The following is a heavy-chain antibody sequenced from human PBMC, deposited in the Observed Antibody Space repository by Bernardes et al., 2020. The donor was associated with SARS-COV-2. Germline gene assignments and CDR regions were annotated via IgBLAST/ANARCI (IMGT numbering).Heavy chain of an antibody. CDR2: INHSGST. Sequence: SETLSLTCAVYGGSFSGSYWSWIRQPPGTGLEWIGEINHSGSTNYNPSLKSRVTISVDTSKNQFSLKLSSVTAADTAVYYCARVVVPAAIPRIQSKWFEPWGQGNLVTV. CDR1: GGSFSGSY. V-gene: IGHV4-34*01. J-gene: IGHJ5*02. D-gene: IGHD2-2*02. CDR3: ARVVVPAAIPRIQSKWFEP.